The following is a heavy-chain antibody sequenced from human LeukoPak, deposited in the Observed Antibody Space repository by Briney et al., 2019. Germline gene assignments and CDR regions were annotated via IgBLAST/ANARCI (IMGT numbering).Heavy chain of an antibody. V-gene: IGHV4-39*01. J-gene: IGHJ6*03. Sequence: SETLSLTCTVFGGSISSSDYYWGWIRQPPGKGLEWIGSMYYSGATYYNPSLKSRVTISVDTSKNQSSLKLYSATATDTAVCYCAAHRLITSRTSYYMDVWGKGTTVTVSS. D-gene: IGHD1-14*01. CDR1: GGSISSSDYY. CDR3: AAHRLITSRTSYYMDV. CDR2: MYYSGAT.